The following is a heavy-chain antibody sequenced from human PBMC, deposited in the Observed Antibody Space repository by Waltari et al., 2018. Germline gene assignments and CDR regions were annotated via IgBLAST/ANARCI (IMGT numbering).Heavy chain of an antibody. CDR2: MNPNSGNT. CDR3: ACGYSYGYASDY. CDR1: GYTFISYD. Sequence: QVQLVQSGAEVKKPGASVKVSCKAFGYTFISYDINWVRQATGQGLEWMGWMNPNSGNTGYAQKFQGRVTMTRNTSISTAYMELSSLRSEDTAVYYSACGYSYGYASDYWGQGTLVTVSS. V-gene: IGHV1-8*02. J-gene: IGHJ4*02. D-gene: IGHD5-18*01.